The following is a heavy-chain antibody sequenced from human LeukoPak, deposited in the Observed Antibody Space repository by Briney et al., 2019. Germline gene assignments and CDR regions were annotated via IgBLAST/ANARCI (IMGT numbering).Heavy chain of an antibody. Sequence: GGSLRLSCAASGFTFSSYWVHWVRQAPGKGLVWVSRINTDGSSTSYADSVKGRFTISRDNTKNTLYMQMNSLRAEDTAVYYCARTSAVAGPYWGQGTLVIVSS. CDR2: INTDGSST. CDR3: ARTSAVAGPY. CDR1: GFTFSSYW. D-gene: IGHD6-19*01. J-gene: IGHJ4*02. V-gene: IGHV3-74*01.